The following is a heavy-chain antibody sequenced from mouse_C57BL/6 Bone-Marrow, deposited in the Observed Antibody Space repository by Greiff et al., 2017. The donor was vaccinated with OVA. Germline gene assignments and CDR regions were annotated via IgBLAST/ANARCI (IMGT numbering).Heavy chain of an antibody. CDR1: GYTFTSYW. J-gene: IGHJ1*03. D-gene: IGHD1-1*01. Sequence: QVQLQQSGAELVKPGASVKLSCKASGYTFTSYWMHWVKQRPGQGLEWIGMIHPNSGSTNYNEKFKSKATLTVDKSSSTAYMQLSSLTSEDSAVDYCARPGSSPDWYFDVWGTGTTVTVSS. CDR3: ARPGSSPDWYFDV. V-gene: IGHV1-64*01. CDR2: IHPNSGST.